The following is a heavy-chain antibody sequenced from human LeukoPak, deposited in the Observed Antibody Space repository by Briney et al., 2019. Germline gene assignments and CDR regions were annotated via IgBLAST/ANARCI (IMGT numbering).Heavy chain of an antibody. J-gene: IGHJ4*02. V-gene: IGHV4-4*02. Sequence: SGTLSLTCAVSGGSISSNNWWSWVRQPLGKGLEWIGEIYHTGRTDYSPSLKSRVTVLVDKSKNQFSLRLTSVTAADTAVYYCASDGRDGFNLGHWGQGTLVTVSS. CDR3: ASDGRDGFNLGH. CDR1: GGSISSNNW. CDR2: IYHTGRT. D-gene: IGHD5-24*01.